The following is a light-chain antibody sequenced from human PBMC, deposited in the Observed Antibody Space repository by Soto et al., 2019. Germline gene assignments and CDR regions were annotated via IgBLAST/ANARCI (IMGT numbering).Light chain of an antibody. V-gene: IGKV3-15*01. CDR2: GAS. CDR3: QQYDQWWT. Sequence: EIVLTQSPATLSSFPGDRVTLSCRASQAVNTRLAWYQHKPGQAPRLLVYGASIRATGIPARFSGSGSGTEYSLTISSLKSEDFGVYFCQQYDQWWTFGQGTKVDIK. J-gene: IGKJ1*01. CDR1: QAVNTR.